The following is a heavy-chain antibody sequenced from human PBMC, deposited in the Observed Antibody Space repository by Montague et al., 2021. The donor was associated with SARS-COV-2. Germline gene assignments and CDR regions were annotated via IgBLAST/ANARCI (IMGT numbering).Heavy chain of an antibody. CDR1: GDSISSSSYD. CDR3: ARRLDYWDSSGQRRHFDY. Sequence: ETLSLTCTVSGDSISSSSYDWGWIRRPPGKGLEWIGHISYHGNTNYNPSLKSRVTISIDTSRNQFSLKVSSVTATDTAIYYCARRLDYWDSSGQRRHFDYWGQGTLVTVSS. V-gene: IGHV4-39*01. CDR2: ISYHGNT. J-gene: IGHJ4*02. D-gene: IGHD3-22*01.